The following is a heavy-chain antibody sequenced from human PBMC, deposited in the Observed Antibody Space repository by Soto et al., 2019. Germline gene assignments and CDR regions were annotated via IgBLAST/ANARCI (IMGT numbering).Heavy chain of an antibody. CDR3: ARDFRYYYGSGSYSRYYYYYGMAV. CDR1: GFTFSSYA. D-gene: IGHD3-10*01. CDR2: ISYDGSNK. J-gene: IGHJ6*02. Sequence: GGSLRLSCAASGFTFSSYAMHWVRQAPGKGLEWVAVISYDGSNKYYADSVKGRFTISRDNSKNTLYLQMNSLRAEDTAVYYCARDFRYYYGSGSYSRYYYYYGMAVWGQGTTVTVSS. V-gene: IGHV3-30-3*01.